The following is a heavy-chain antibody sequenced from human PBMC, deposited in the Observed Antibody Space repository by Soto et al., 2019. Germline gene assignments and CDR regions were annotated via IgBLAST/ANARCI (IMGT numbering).Heavy chain of an antibody. D-gene: IGHD6-19*01. CDR3: ARDKQWLVQSYYYYYGMDV. Sequence: GGSLRLSCAASGFTFSDYYMSWIRQAPGKGLEWVSYISSSGSTIYYADSVKGRFTISRDNAKNSLYLQMNSLRAEDTAVYYCARDKQWLVQSYYYYYGMDVWGQGTTVTVSS. J-gene: IGHJ6*02. CDR1: GFTFSDYY. CDR2: ISSSGSTI. V-gene: IGHV3-11*01.